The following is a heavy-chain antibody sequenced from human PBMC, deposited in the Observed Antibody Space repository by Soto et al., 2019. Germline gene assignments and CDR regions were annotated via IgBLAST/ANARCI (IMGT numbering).Heavy chain of an antibody. Sequence: GGSLRLSCAASGFTFGSYAMHWVRQAPGKGLEWVAVISYDGSNKYYADSVKGRFTISRDNSKNTLYLQMNSLRAEDTAVYYCARDQDSSGYYVFDYWGQGTLVTVSS. D-gene: IGHD3-22*01. V-gene: IGHV3-30-3*01. CDR3: ARDQDSSGYYVFDY. CDR1: GFTFGSYA. CDR2: ISYDGSNK. J-gene: IGHJ4*02.